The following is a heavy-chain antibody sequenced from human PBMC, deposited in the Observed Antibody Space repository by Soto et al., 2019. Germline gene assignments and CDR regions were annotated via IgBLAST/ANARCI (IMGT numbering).Heavy chain of an antibody. CDR1: GFTFIIYA. CDR3: AKDAPGSGWLSDY. CDR2: IGGSGGGT. V-gene: IGHV3-23*01. Sequence: PWGSLRLSCAASGFTFIIYAMIFFRHSPGKGLEWVSTIGGSGGGTTYADFVRGRFTVSRDNSRNTLYLQMNSLRAEDTAIYYCAKDAPGSGWLSDYWGRGTLVTVSS. D-gene: IGHD3-22*01. J-gene: IGHJ4*02.